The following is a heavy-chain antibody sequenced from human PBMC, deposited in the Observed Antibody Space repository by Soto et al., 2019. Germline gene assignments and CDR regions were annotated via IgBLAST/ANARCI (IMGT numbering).Heavy chain of an antibody. D-gene: IGHD6-19*01. CDR2: ISGRSTYI. Sequence: EVQLVESGGGLVKPGESLRLSCAAAGFTFNGYTMSWVRQAPGKGLEWVSSISGRSTYIYYADSVKGRFTISRDNAKNSLSLQMNSLRAEDTAVYYCAREQWQEKRDETYFDHWGQGTLVTVSS. V-gene: IGHV3-21*01. J-gene: IGHJ4*02. CDR1: GFTFNGYT. CDR3: AREQWQEKRDETYFDH.